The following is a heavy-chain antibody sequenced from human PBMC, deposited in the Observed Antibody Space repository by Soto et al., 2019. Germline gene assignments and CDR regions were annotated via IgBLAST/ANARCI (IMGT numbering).Heavy chain of an antibody. Sequence: SGTLSLPCSVSGASMTSTSYFWGWIRQSPGEGLEWIGTDYYSGSTYYNPSLKSRVIISVDTSKNQFSLKLSSVTAADTAVYYCAKENTLGYYFDYWGPGTLVTVSS. V-gene: IGHV4-39*02. D-gene: IGHD1-26*01. CDR2: DYYSGST. J-gene: IGHJ4*02. CDR3: AKENTLGYYFDY. CDR1: GASMTSTSYF.